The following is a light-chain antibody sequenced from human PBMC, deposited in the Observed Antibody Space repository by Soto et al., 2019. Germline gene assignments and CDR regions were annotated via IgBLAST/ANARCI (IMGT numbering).Light chain of an antibody. CDR3: QQFSSYPLT. Sequence: VFTPSPGTLSLSPGDIATRSCRTSQTDRHDYLACDQQNPGHAPRLLIYDAASRATGITDRFSGGESGTDITLTISSLEPEDFAVYYCQQFSSYPLTSGGGTKVDI. V-gene: IGKV3-20*01. CDR2: DAA. CDR1: QTDRHDY. J-gene: IGKJ4*02.